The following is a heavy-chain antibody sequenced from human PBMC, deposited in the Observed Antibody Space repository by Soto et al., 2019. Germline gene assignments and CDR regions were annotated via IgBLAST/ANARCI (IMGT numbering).Heavy chain of an antibody. Sequence: SETLSLTCTVSGGSISSSSYYWGWIRQPPGKGLEWIGSIYYSGSTYYNPSLKSRVTISVDTSKNQFSLKLSSVTAADTAVYYCARLYRFWSGYLTGAVLHRGYWGQGTLVTVSS. J-gene: IGHJ4*02. D-gene: IGHD3-3*01. CDR1: GGSISSSSYY. V-gene: IGHV4-39*01. CDR3: ARLYRFWSGYLTGAVLHRGY. CDR2: IYYSGST.